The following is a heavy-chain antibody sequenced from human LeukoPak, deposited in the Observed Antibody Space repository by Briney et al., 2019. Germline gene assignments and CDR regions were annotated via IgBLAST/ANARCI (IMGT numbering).Heavy chain of an antibody. CDR2: ISSSTTTK. CDR3: ARDPLDY. V-gene: IGHV3-48*02. Sequence: GGSLRLSCAASGFTFSIYSMTWVRQAPGKGLEWVSYISSSTTTKYYADSMKGRVTISRDNAKNSVYLQMNSLRDEDTAVYFCARDPLDYWGQGTLVTVSS. J-gene: IGHJ4*02. CDR1: GFTFSIYS.